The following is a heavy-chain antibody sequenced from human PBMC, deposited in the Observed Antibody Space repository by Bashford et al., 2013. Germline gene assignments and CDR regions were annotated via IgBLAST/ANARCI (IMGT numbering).Heavy chain of an antibody. CDR2: IYPGDSDT. J-gene: IGHJ6*02. Sequence: GESLKISCKGSGYSFTSYWIGWVRQMPGKGLEWMGIIYPGDSDTRYSPSFQGQVTISADKSISTAYLQWSSLKASDTAMYYCARLGSLRDYYYYGMDVWGQGTTVTVSS. D-gene: IGHD5-12*01. V-gene: IGHV5-51*01. CDR3: ARLGSLRDYYYYGMDV. CDR1: GYSFTSYW.